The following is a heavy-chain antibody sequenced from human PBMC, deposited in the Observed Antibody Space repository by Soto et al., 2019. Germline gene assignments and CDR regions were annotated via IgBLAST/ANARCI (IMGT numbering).Heavy chain of an antibody. CDR1: GGSISSGGYS. D-gene: IGHD6-19*01. V-gene: IGHV4-30-2*01. CDR2: IYHSGST. Sequence: PSETLSLTCAVSGGSISSGGYSWSWIRQPPGKGLEWIGYIYHSGSTYYNPSLKRRVTISVDRSKNQFSLKPRSVTAADTAVYYCARSARSSGWYGVFDYWGQGTLVTVSS. CDR3: ARSARSSGWYGVFDY. J-gene: IGHJ4*02.